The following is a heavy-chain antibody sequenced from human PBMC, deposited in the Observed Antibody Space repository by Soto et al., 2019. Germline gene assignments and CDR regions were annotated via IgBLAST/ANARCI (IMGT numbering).Heavy chain of an antibody. J-gene: IGHJ6*03. D-gene: IGHD6-25*01. V-gene: IGHV4-39*01. Sequence: QLQLQESGPGLVKPSETLSLTCTVSGGSISSSSYYWGWIRQPPGKGLEWIGSIYYSGSTYYNPSLKSRVTISVDTSKNQFSLKLSSVTAADTAVYYCARQRPAPYYYYMDVWGKGTTVTVSS. CDR1: GGSISSSSYY. CDR3: ARQRPAPYYYYMDV. CDR2: IYYSGST.